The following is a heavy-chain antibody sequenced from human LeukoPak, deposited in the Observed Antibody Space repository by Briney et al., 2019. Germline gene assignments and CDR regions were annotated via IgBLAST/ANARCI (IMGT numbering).Heavy chain of an antibody. V-gene: IGHV1-69*05. J-gene: IGHJ4*02. CDR1: GDTFSSYA. Sequence: ASVKVSCKASGDTFSSYAISWVRQAPGQGLEWVGRIIPIFGTANYAQKFQGRVTITTDESTSTAYMELSSLRSEDTAVYYCARENREFDYWGQGTLVTVSS. D-gene: IGHD5-24*01. CDR3: ARENREFDY. CDR2: IIPIFGTA.